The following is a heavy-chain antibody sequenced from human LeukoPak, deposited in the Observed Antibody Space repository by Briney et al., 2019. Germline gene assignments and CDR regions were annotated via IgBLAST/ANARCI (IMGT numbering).Heavy chain of an antibody. D-gene: IGHD3-3*02. Sequence: PGGSLRLSCAASGFTFSDYYMSWICQAPGKGLEWVAYISSSGSTIYYADSVKGRFTISRDNAKNSLYLQMNSLRAEDTAVYYCARAFLEWFHYFDYWGQGTLVTVSS. V-gene: IGHV3-11*04. CDR1: GFTFSDYY. CDR3: ARAFLEWFHYFDY. J-gene: IGHJ4*02. CDR2: ISSSGSTI.